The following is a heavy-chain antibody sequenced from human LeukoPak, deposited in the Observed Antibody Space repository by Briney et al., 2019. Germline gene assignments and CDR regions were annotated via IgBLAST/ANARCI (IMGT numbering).Heavy chain of an antibody. J-gene: IGHJ4*02. Sequence: GGSLRLSCVASGFTFGNHRMSWVRQAPGKGLEWVSSISGGAGSAYYADSVKGRFTISRANSENTLYLQMHSLRAEDTAVYYCAKDLVTGSLDYWGLGTLVTVSS. CDR1: GFTFGNHR. V-gene: IGHV3-23*01. D-gene: IGHD3-10*01. CDR3: AKDLVTGSLDY. CDR2: ISGGAGSA.